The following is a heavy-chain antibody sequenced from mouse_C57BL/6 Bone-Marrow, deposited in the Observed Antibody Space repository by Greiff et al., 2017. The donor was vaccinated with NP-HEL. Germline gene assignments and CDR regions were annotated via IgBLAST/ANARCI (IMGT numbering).Heavy chain of an antibody. Sequence: QVTLKVCGPGILQSSQTLSLTCSFSGFSLSTSGMGVSWIRQPSGKGLEWLAHIYWGDDKRYYPSLKSRLTISKDTSRNQVFLKITSVDTADTATYYCARSEYYGSGARGWGTGTTVTVSS. V-gene: IGHV8-12*01. CDR1: GFSLSTSGMG. J-gene: IGHJ1*03. CDR3: ARSEYYGSGARG. D-gene: IGHD1-1*01. CDR2: IYWGDDK.